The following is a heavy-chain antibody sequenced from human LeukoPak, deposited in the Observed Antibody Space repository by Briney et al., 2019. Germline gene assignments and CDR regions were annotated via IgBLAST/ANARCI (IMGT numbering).Heavy chain of an antibody. Sequence: SETLSLTCAVYGGSFSGYYWSWIRQPPGKGQEWIGEINHSGSTNYNPSLKSRVTISVDTSKNQFSLKLSSVTAADTAVYYCARGATTTYYYGSGSYYYRWFDPWGQGTLVTVSS. D-gene: IGHD3-10*01. J-gene: IGHJ5*02. CDR1: GGSFSGYY. CDR3: ARGATTTYYYGSGSYYYRWFDP. V-gene: IGHV4-34*01. CDR2: INHSGST.